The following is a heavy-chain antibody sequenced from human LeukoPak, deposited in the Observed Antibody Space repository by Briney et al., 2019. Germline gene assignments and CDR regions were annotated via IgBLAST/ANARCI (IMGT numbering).Heavy chain of an antibody. CDR1: GFTFSSYS. CDR2: ISSSSSTI. D-gene: IGHD3-22*01. V-gene: IGHV3-48*04. Sequence: GGSRRLSCAASGFTFSSYSMNWVRQAPGKGLEWVSYISSSSSTIYYADSVKGRFTISRDNAKNSLYLQMNSLRAEDTAVYYCARSGYYYSSVYGPHYYYYGMDVWGQGTTVTVSS. CDR3: ARSGYYYSSVYGPHYYYYGMDV. J-gene: IGHJ6*02.